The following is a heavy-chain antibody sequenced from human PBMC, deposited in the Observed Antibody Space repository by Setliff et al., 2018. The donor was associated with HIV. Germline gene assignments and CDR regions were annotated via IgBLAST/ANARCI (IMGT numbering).Heavy chain of an antibody. CDR1: GYSFINYG. CDR2: ISAYTGHT. J-gene: IGHJ5*02. V-gene: IGHV1-18*01. Sequence: ASVKVSCKASGYSFINYGISWVRQAPGQGPEWMGWISAYTGHTDYAPRLLGRVTMTTDTSTSTAYMELRSLTSDDTAVHYCARARLQGIVTAVGPRDNCLDPWGQGTRVTVSS. CDR3: ARARLQGIVTAVGPRDNCLDP. D-gene: IGHD1-26*01.